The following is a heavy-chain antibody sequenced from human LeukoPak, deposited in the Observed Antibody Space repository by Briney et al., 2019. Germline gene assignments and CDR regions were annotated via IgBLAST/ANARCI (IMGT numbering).Heavy chain of an antibody. V-gene: IGHV3-7*01. D-gene: IGHD1-1*01. CDR2: IKQDGSEK. CDR3: ARVELERRYPDYDYYHMDV. CDR1: GFTFSRYW. J-gene: IGHJ6*03. Sequence: GGSLRLSCAASGFTFSRYWMSWVRQAPGKGLEWVANIKQDGSEKYYVDSVKGRFTISRDNAKNSLYLQMNSLRAEDTAVYYCARVELERRYPDYDYYHMDVWGKGTTVTVSS.